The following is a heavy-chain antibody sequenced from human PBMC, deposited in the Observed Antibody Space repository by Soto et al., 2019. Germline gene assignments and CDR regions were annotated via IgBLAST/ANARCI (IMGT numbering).Heavy chain of an antibody. D-gene: IGHD2-2*01. V-gene: IGHV1-18*01. Sequence: QVQLVQSGAEVKKPGASVRVSCKASGYTFTNYGITWVRQAPGQGLEWMGWISPHNGKTHYAQKLQGRVTMTTDTSTSTASMVRRSLRSDDTAIYYCARRPSADWFDPWGQGTLVTVSS. J-gene: IGHJ5*02. CDR3: ARRPSADWFDP. CDR2: ISPHNGKT. CDR1: GYTFTNYG.